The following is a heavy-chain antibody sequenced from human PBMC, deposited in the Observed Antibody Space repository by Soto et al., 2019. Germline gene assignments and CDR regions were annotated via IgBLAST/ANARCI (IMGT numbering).Heavy chain of an antibody. CDR3: ARSPYYYDSSGYYPY. Sequence: ASVKVSWKASGGTFSSYAISWVRQAPGQGLEWMGGIIPIFGTANYAQKFQGRVTITADESTSTAYMELSSLRSEDTAVYYCARSPYYYDSSGYYPYWGQGTLVTVSS. V-gene: IGHV1-69*13. J-gene: IGHJ4*02. CDR1: GGTFSSYA. D-gene: IGHD3-22*01. CDR2: IIPIFGTA.